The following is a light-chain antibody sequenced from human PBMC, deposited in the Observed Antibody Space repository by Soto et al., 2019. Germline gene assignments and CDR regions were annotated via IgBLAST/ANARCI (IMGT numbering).Light chain of an antibody. V-gene: IGKV4-1*01. CDR3: QQYYSPYT. Sequence: DIVMTQSPDSLAVSLGERATINCKSSQSVLYSSNNKNYLAWYQQKSGQPPKLLIYWASTRESGVPDRFSGSGSGTDFTLTISSLQAEDVAVYYCQQYYSPYTFGQGTKVEIK. CDR2: WAS. CDR1: QSVLYSSNNKNY. J-gene: IGKJ2*01.